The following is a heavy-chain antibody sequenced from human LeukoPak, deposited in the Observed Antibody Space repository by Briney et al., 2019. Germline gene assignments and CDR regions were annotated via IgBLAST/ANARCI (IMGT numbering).Heavy chain of an antibody. CDR2: IYHSGKS. D-gene: IGHD3-22*01. J-gene: IGHJ4*02. V-gene: IGHV4-38-2*02. CDR3: ARRVLDYYDSSGYADY. CDR1: GYSISSGYY. Sequence: SETLSLTCSVSGYSISSGYYWDWIRQPPGKGLEWIASIYHSGKSYYNPSLESRVTISVDTSKNQFSLKLSSVTAADTAVYYCARRVLDYYDSSGYADYWGQGTLVTVSS.